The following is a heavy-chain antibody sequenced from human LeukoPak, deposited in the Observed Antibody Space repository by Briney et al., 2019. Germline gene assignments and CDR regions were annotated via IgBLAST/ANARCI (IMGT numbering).Heavy chain of an antibody. CDR1: GYTFTGYY. J-gene: IGHJ4*02. CDR3: ARGGIYSGYDFPDY. D-gene: IGHD5-12*01. Sequence: ASVKVSCKASGYTFTGYYMHWVRQAPGQGLEWMGWINPNSGGTNYAQKFQGWVTMTRDTSISTAYMELSRLRSDDTAVYYCARGGIYSGYDFPDYWGQGTLVTASS. CDR2: INPNSGGT. V-gene: IGHV1-2*04.